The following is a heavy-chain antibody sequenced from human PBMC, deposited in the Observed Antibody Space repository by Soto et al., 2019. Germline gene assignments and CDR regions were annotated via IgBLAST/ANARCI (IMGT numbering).Heavy chain of an antibody. CDR2: VNQDGSEK. J-gene: IGHJ4*02. D-gene: IGHD2-2*01. CDR1: GFTFSSYW. CDR3: ASLRRLVD. V-gene: IGHV3-7*05. Sequence: EVQLVESGGDLVQPGGSLRLSCAASGFTFSSYWMSWVRQVPGKGLEWVANVNQDGSEKYYLDSVKGRFTISRDNAKDSVYLQLNSLGAEDTGVYYCASLRRLVDWGQGTLVTVSS.